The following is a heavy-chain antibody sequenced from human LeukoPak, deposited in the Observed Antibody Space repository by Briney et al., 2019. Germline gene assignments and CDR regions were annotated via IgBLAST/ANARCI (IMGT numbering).Heavy chain of an antibody. Sequence: ASVKVSCKASGYTFTGDYIHWVRQAPGRGLEWMGRINPNSGGADYAQKFQGRVSMTRDTSISTAYMELSSLRSDDTAVYYCARGPRLDSSGWYYGAFDIWGQGTMVTVS. D-gene: IGHD6-19*01. CDR3: ARGPRLDSSGWYYGAFDI. CDR1: GYTFTGDY. J-gene: IGHJ3*02. CDR2: INPNSGGA. V-gene: IGHV1-2*06.